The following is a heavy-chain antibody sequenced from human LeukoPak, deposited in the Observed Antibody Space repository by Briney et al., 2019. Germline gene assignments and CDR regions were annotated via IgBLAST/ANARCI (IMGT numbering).Heavy chain of an antibody. Sequence: GASVKVSCKASGYTFTGYYMHWVRQAPGQGLEWMGWINPNSGGTNYAQKFQGRVTMTRDTSISTAYMELSRLRSDDTAVYYCARVVWGAGYSSGWYSDYWGQGTLVTVPS. CDR1: GYTFTGYY. CDR2: INPNSGGT. D-gene: IGHD6-19*01. J-gene: IGHJ4*02. V-gene: IGHV1-2*02. CDR3: ARVVWGAGYSSGWYSDY.